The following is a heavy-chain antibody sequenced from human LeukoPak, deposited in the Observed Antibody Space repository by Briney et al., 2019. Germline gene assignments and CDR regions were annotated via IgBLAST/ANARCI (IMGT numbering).Heavy chain of an antibody. CDR2: IKKDGSEK. CDR3: ARDLSGVTGYTYGRGIDY. J-gene: IGHJ4*02. CDR1: GFTFSSYN. D-gene: IGHD5-18*01. Sequence: PGGSLRLSCAASGFTFSSYNMNWVRQAPGKGLGWVANIKKDGSEKYYVDSVKGRFTISRDNAKTSLYLQMNSLRAEDTAVYYCARDLSGVTGYTYGRGIDYWGQGTLVTVSS. V-gene: IGHV3-7*01.